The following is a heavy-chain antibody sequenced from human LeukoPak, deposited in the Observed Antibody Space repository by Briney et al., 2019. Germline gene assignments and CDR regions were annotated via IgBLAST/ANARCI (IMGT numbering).Heavy chain of an antibody. V-gene: IGHV3-66*01. D-gene: IGHD2-15*01. J-gene: IGHJ4*02. CDR3: ARVSCSGGSCLDY. CDR2: IYSGGST. Sequence: GGSLRLSCAASGFTVSSNYMSWVRQAPGKGLEWVSVIYSGGSTYYADSVKGRFTISRDNAKNSLYLQMNSLRAEDTAVYYCARVSCSGGSCLDYWGQGTLVTVSS. CDR1: GFTVSSNY.